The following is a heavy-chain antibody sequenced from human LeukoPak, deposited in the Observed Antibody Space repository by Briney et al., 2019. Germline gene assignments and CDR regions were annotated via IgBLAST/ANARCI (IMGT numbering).Heavy chain of an antibody. J-gene: IGHJ6*03. CDR2: INHSGST. CDR1: GGSFSGYY. D-gene: IGHD5-18*01. V-gene: IGHV4-34*01. Sequence: SETLSLTCAVYGGSFSGYYWSWIRQPPGKGLEWIGEINHSGSTNYNPSLKSRVTISVDTSKNQFSLKLSSVTAADTAVYYCARGRRRMQLWPHKYYYYYMDVWGKGTTVTVSS. CDR3: ARGRRRMQLWPHKYYYYYMDV.